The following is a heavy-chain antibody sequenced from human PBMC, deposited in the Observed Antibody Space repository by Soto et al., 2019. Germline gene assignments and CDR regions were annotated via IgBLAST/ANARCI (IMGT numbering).Heavy chain of an antibody. CDR1: GFSFSISP. Sequence: HPGGSLRLSCAASGFSFSISPMHWVRQAPGKGPEWVALISYDGTNKFYADSVKGRFTISRDNSKSTLYLQVDSLRPEDAAVYHCARDPKTSGGQHWAFNYFDSWGQGTLVTVSS. J-gene: IGHJ4*02. V-gene: IGHV3-30-3*01. CDR3: ARDPKTSGGQHWAFNYFDS. D-gene: IGHD7-27*01. CDR2: ISYDGTNK.